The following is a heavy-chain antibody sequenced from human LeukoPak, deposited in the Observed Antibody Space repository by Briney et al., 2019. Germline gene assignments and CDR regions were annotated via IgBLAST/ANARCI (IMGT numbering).Heavy chain of an antibody. CDR3: AKDNVIQDGGLLQRWVVPAAGGYFDL. V-gene: IGHV3-23*01. CDR2: ISGSGGST. D-gene: IGHD2-2*01. CDR1: GFTFSSYA. J-gene: IGHJ2*01. Sequence: QPGGSLRLSCAASGFTFSSYAMSWVRQAPGKGLEWVSAISGSGGSTYYADSVKGRFTISRDNSKNTLYLQMNSLRAEDTAVYYCAKDNVIQDGGLLQRWVVPAAGGYFDLWGRGTLVTVSS.